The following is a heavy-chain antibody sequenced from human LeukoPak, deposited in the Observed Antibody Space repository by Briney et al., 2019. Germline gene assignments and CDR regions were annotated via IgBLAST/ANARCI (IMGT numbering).Heavy chain of an antibody. CDR1: GGSISSYY. D-gene: IGHD6-19*01. V-gene: IGHV4-4*07. CDR2: IYTSGST. CDR3: ARCSRYSSGWSHWGYYYDYMDV. Sequence: KASETLSLTCTVSGGSISSYYWSWIRQPAGKGLEWIGRIYTSGSTNYNPSLKSRVTMSVDTSKNQFSLKLSSVTAADTAVYYCARCSRYSSGWSHWGYYYDYMDVWGKGTTVTVSS. J-gene: IGHJ6*03.